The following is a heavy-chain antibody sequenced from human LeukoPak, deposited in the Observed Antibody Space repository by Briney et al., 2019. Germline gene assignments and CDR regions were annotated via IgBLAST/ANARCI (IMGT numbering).Heavy chain of an antibody. CDR2: IKQDGSEK. CDR3: AGGLRSGLIDY. J-gene: IGHJ4*02. Sequence: GGSLRLSCAASGFTFSNHWMIWVRQAPGKGLEWVASIKQDGSEKQYVGTVRGRFTISRDNAKNILDLQMNSLRAEDTAVYYCAGGLRSGLIDYWGQGTLVAVSS. D-gene: IGHD4-17*01. V-gene: IGHV3-7*03. CDR1: GFTFSNHW.